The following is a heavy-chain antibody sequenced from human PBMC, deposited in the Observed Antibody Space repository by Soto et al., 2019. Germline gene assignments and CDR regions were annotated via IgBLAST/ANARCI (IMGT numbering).Heavy chain of an antibody. CDR2: IPSRGRP. CDR1: GASVAGGSYY. V-gene: IGHV4-30-4*01. D-gene: IGHD5-12*01. Sequence: QVQLRESGPGLVKPSHTLSLTRSVSGASVAGGSYYWSWVRQPPGKGLEWIGYIPSRGRPFYNPSLTSRGTISADTSKNQLSLQLTSVTAADTAVYYCARDTYSGYDFGLWGQGTLVTVSS. J-gene: IGHJ5*02. CDR3: ARDTYSGYDFGL.